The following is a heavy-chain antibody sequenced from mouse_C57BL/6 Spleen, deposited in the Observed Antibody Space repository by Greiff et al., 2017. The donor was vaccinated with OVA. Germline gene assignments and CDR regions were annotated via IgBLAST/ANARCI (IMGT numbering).Heavy chain of an antibody. D-gene: IGHD1-1*01. V-gene: IGHV1-64*01. J-gene: IGHJ4*01. CDR1: GYTFTSYW. CDR2: IHTNSGST. Sequence: QVQLQQPGAELVKPGASVKLSCKASGYTFTSYWMHWVKQRPGQGLEWIGMIHTNSGSTNYNEKFKSKATLTVDKSSSTAYMQLSSLTSEDSAVYYCARSGGLRGDYAMDYWGQGTSVTVSS. CDR3: ARSGGLRGDYAMDY.